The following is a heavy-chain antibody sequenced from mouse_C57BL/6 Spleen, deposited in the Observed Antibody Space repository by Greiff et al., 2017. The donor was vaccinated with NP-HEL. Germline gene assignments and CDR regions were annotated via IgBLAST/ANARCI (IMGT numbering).Heavy chain of an antibody. CDR2: ISDGGSYT. CDR1: GFTFSSYA. D-gene: IGHD3-2*02. CDR3: ARDWQLRLRGYFDV. J-gene: IGHJ1*03. Sequence: EVQRVESGGGLVKPGGSLKLSCAASGFTFSSYAMSWVRQTPEKRLEWVATISDGGSYTYYPDNVKGRFTISRDNAKNNLYLQMSHLKSEDTAMYYCARDWQLRLRGYFDVWGTGTTVTVSS. V-gene: IGHV5-4*01.